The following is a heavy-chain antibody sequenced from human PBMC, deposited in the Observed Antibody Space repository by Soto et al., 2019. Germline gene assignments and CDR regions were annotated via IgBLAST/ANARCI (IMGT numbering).Heavy chain of an antibody. V-gene: IGHV3-23*01. CDR3: AKNQGVELVPLATVDWFDP. Sequence: PGGSLRLSCAASGFIFENFGMSWVRQAPGKGLEWISSSSGSGFKKYYADSVKGRFTISRDHSKSTVYLELNNLSAEDTAVYHCAKNQGVELVPLATVDWFDPWGQGSVVTVSS. CDR2: SSGSGFKK. D-gene: IGHD1-26*01. J-gene: IGHJ5*02. CDR1: GFIFENFG.